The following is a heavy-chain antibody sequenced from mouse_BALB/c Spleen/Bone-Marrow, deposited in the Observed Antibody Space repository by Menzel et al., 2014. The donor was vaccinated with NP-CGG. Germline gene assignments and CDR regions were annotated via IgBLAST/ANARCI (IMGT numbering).Heavy chain of an antibody. CDR3: ARLDLFAY. CDR1: GFNIKDTY. CDR2: IDPANGNT. V-gene: IGHV14-3*02. Sequence: EVQLQQSGAELVKPGASVKLSCTASGFNIKDTYMHWVKQRPEQGLEWIGRIDPANGNTKYDPKFQGKATITADTSSNTAYLQLSSLTSEDTAVYYCARLDLFAYWAQGTLVTVPA. J-gene: IGHJ3*01.